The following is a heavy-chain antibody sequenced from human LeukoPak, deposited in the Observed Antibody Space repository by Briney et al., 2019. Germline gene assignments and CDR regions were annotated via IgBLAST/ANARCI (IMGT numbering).Heavy chain of an antibody. CDR3: ARADDSSGYYNWSDP. CDR2: INHSGST. V-gene: IGHV4-34*01. Sequence: SETLSLTCAVYGGSFSGYYWSWIRQPPGKGLEWIGEINHSGSTNYNPSLKSRVAISVDTSKNQFSLKLSSVTAADTAVYYCARADDSSGYYNWSDPWGQGTLVTVSS. J-gene: IGHJ5*02. CDR1: GGSFSGYY. D-gene: IGHD3-22*01.